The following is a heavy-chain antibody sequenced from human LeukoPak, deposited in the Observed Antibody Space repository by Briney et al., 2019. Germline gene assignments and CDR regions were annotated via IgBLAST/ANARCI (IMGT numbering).Heavy chain of an antibody. Sequence: GGSLRLSCVVSRLTFSGYWMRWVRQAPGKGLERVAAINKDGSEKRCVDSVEGRFTISRDNARNSVYLQMTSLGAEDTAVYYCATYTQHFGAPGGADYWGLGALVTVSS. J-gene: IGHJ4*02. CDR2: INKDGSEK. CDR3: ATYTQHFGAPGGADY. D-gene: IGHD2-8*02. CDR1: RLTFSGYW. V-gene: IGHV3-7*03.